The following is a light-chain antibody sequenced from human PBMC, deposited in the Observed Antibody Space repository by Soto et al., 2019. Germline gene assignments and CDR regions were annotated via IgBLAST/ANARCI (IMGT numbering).Light chain of an antibody. J-gene: IGLJ1*01. V-gene: IGLV2-14*01. CDR3: SSYTNSRTDV. CDR2: DVS. CDR1: SSDVGGYNY. Sequence: QSALTQPASVSGSPGQSITISCTGTSSDVGGYNYVSWYQQHPGRAPKLMIYDVSIRPSGVSNRFSGSKSGNTASLTISGLQAEDEAEYSCSSYTNSRTDVFGTGTKVTVL.